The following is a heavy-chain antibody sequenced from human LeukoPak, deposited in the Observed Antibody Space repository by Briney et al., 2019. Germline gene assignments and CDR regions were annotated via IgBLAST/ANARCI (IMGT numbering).Heavy chain of an antibody. CDR1: GFTFSSYE. Sequence: GGSLRLSCAASGFTFSSYEMNWVRQAPGKGLEWVSFISNNGDTITYVDSVKGRFTISRDNAKNSLYLQMNSLRAEDTAVYYCARWYCSSTNCHSYYYGMDVWGQGTTVTVSS. J-gene: IGHJ6*02. V-gene: IGHV3-48*03. CDR2: ISNNGDTI. D-gene: IGHD2-2*01. CDR3: ARWYCSSTNCHSYYYGMDV.